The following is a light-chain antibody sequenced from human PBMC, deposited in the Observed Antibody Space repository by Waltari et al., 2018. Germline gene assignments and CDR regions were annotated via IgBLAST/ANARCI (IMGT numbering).Light chain of an antibody. CDR1: QDIKKF. Sequence: FVLTQSPDSLSLSAGERATLSCRSSQDIKKFLAWYQQKPGQAPRLIIPDASTRSTGIPARFSGSGSGTDFTLTISSVEPEDFAVYYCQQRSNWPRISFGQGTRLELK. J-gene: IGKJ5*01. CDR3: QQRSNWPRIS. V-gene: IGKV3-11*01. CDR2: DAS.